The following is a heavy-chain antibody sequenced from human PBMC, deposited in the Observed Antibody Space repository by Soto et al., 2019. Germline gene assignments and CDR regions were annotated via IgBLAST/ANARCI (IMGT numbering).Heavy chain of an antibody. Sequence: PSQTLSLTCAISGGSVSSSSAAWNWIRQSPSRGLEWLGRTYYRSKWYNEYAVSVRSRITINPDTSKNQFSLQLNSVTPEDLAVDYCTRTHGYFDSWGQRTLVAVSS. CDR1: GGSVSSSSAA. J-gene: IGHJ4*02. V-gene: IGHV6-1*01. CDR2: TYYRSKWYN. CDR3: TRTHGYFDS.